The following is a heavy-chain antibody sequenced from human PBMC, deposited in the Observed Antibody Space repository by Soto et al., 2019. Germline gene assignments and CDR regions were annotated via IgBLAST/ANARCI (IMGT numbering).Heavy chain of an antibody. D-gene: IGHD3-22*01. Sequence: EVQLVESGGGLVQPGRSLRLSCAASGFTFDDYAMHWVRQAPGKGLEWVSGISWNSGSIGYADSVKGRFTISRDNAKNSLYLQMNSLRAEDTALYYCATDSSGYRYFDYWGQGTLVTVSS. CDR2: ISWNSGSI. J-gene: IGHJ4*02. CDR1: GFTFDDYA. V-gene: IGHV3-9*01. CDR3: ATDSSGYRYFDY.